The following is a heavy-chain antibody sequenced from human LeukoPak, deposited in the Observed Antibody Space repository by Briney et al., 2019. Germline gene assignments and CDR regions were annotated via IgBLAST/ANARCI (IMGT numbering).Heavy chain of an antibody. D-gene: IGHD2-2*02. CDR2: IYYSGST. Sequence: SETLSLTCTVSGGSISSGSYYWSWIRQPPGKGLEWIGYIYYSGSTNYNPSLKSRVTISVDTSKNQFSLKLSSVTAADTAVYYCHGYCSSTSCYRRDNTSDKAAHNWFDPWGQGTLVTVSS. V-gene: IGHV4-61*01. CDR1: GGSISSGSYY. CDR3: HGYCSSTSCYRRDNTSDKAAHNWFDP. J-gene: IGHJ5*02.